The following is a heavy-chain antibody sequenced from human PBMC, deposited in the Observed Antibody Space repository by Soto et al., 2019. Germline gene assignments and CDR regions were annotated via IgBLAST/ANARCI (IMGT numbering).Heavy chain of an antibody. CDR3: AREDPATVVTPGGYYFDY. J-gene: IGHJ4*02. Sequence: GASVKVSCKASGGTFSSYAISWVRQAPGQGLEWMGGIIPIFGTANYAQKFQGRVTITADESTSTAYMELSSLGSEDTAVYYCAREDPATVVTPGGYYFDYWGQGTLVTVYS. V-gene: IGHV1-69*13. CDR1: GGTFSSYA. CDR2: IIPIFGTA. D-gene: IGHD4-17*01.